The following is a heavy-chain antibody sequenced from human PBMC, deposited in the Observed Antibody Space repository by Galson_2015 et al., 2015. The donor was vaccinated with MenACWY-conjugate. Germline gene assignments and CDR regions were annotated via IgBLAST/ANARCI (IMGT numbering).Heavy chain of an antibody. J-gene: IGHJ4*02. CDR3: ARVGNSDYYDSSGYYWFDY. D-gene: IGHD3-22*01. Sequence: SLRLSCAASGFTFSDYYMSWIRQAPGKGLEWVSYISSSSSYTNYADSVKGRFTISRDNAKNSLYLQMNSLRAEDTAVYYCARVGNSDYYDSSGYYWFDYWGQGTLATVSS. CDR1: GFTFSDYY. CDR2: ISSSSSYT. V-gene: IGHV3-11*06.